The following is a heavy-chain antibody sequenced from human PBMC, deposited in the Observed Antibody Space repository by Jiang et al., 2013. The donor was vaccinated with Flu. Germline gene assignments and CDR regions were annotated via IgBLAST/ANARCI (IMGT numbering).Heavy chain of an antibody. V-gene: IGHV1-69*01. CDR2: IIPIFGIA. Sequence: GAEVKKPGSSVKVSCKASGGTFSSCAINWVRHAPGQGLEWMGGIIPIFGIANYAQRFQGRVTITADESTTTAYMELRSLRSEDTALYYCARSGGYSSPHPSHYFDSWGQGSLVAVSS. CDR1: GGTFSSCA. J-gene: IGHJ4*02. D-gene: IGHD5-18*01. CDR3: ARSGGYSSPHPSHYFDS.